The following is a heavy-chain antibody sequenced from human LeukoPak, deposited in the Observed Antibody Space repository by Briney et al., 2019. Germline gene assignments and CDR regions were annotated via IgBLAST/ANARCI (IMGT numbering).Heavy chain of an antibody. CDR1: GYPFSSYW. V-gene: IGHV5-51*01. D-gene: IGHD3-3*01. CDR3: ARQNDFRLDY. CDR2: IYPGDSDT. Sequence: GESLRISCKGSGYPFSSYWIGWVRQMPGKGLEWMGIIYPGDSDTRYGPSWQGQVTISVDTSIGTAYLQWSSLKASDTAIYYCARQNDFRLDYWGQGTLVTVSS. J-gene: IGHJ4*02.